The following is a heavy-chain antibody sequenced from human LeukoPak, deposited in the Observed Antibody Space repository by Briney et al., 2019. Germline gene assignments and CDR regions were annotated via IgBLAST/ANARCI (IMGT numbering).Heavy chain of an antibody. CDR2: IYPGDSDS. J-gene: IGHJ6*02. D-gene: IGHD4-11*01. V-gene: IGHV5-51*01. Sequence: GESLKISCKGSGYSFGSQWIGWVRPRPGKGLEWMGIIYPGDSDSRYSPSSQGQVTISAEKSSSTAYLQWGSLRASDTAIYYCARVIIGGNYGGFYGLDVWGQGTTVIVSS. CDR1: GYSFGSQW. CDR3: ARVIIGGNYGGFYGLDV.